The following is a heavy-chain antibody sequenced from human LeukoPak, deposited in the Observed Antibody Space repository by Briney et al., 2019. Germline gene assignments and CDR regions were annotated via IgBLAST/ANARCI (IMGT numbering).Heavy chain of an antibody. CDR3: ARDICSSTSWHNFDY. D-gene: IGHD2-2*01. V-gene: IGHV3-7*01. CDR2: IKQDGSEK. Sequence: GGSLRLSCAASGFTFSSYWMSWVRQAPGKGLEWVANIKQDGSEKYYVDSEKGRFTISRDNAKNSLYLQMNSLRAEDTAVYYCARDICSSTSWHNFDYWGQGTLVTVSS. J-gene: IGHJ4*02. CDR1: GFTFSSYW.